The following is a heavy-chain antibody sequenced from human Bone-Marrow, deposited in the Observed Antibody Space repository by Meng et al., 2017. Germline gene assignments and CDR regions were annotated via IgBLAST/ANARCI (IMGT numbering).Heavy chain of an antibody. CDR1: GGSFSGYY. CDR3: ARDLGSTEYYYYGMDV. D-gene: IGHD5/OR15-5a*01. J-gene: IGHJ6*02. Sequence: SETLSLTCAVYGGSFSGYYWSWIRQPPGKGLEWIGEINHSGSTNYNPSLKSRVTISVDTSKNQFSLKLSSVTAADTAVYYCARDLGSTEYYYYGMDVWGQGTTVTVSS. V-gene: IGHV4-34*01. CDR2: INHSGST.